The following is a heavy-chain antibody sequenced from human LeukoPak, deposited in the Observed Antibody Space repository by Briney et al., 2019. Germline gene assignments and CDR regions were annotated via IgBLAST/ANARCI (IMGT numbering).Heavy chain of an antibody. CDR1: GLTFSSYG. CDR2: ISSTGGST. V-gene: IGHV3-23*01. D-gene: IGHD3-10*01. CDR3: TLWFGQFSFWGAFDY. J-gene: IGHJ4*02. Sequence: GGSLRLSCGASGLTFSSYGMSWVRQAPGKGLEWVSAISSTGGSTYYADSVKGRFTISRDNSKNTLYLQMNSLRAEDTAVYWCTLWFGQFSFWGAFDYWGQGTLVTVSS.